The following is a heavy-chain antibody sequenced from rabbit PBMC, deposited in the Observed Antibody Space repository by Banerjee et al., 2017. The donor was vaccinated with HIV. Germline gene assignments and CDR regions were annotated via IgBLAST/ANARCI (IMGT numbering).Heavy chain of an antibody. CDR1: GFTLSSYF. CDR2: IYVGSGDT. V-gene: IGHV1S45*01. CDR3: ARGSYAIGYSL. J-gene: IGHJ3*01. D-gene: IGHD4-2*01. Sequence: QEQLVESGGGLVTLGGSLKLSCKASGFTLSSYFMCWVRQAPGKGLEWIACIYVGSGDTYYASWAKGRFTISKTSSTTVTLQMTSLTAADTATYFCARGSYAIGYSLWGQGTLVTVS.